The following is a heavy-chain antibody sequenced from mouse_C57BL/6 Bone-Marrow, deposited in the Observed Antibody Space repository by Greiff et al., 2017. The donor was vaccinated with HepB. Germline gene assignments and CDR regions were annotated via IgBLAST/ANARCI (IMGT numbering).Heavy chain of an antibody. CDR2: ISSGSSTI. CDR3: ATNGSPWFAY. CDR1: GFTFSDYG. V-gene: IGHV5-17*01. J-gene: IGHJ3*01. Sequence: DVKLVESGGGLVKPGGSLKLSCAASGFTFSDYGMHWVRQAPEKGLEWVAYISSGSSTIYYADTVKGRFTISRDNAKNTLFLQMTSLRSEDTAMYYCATNGSPWFAYWGQGTLVTVSA. D-gene: IGHD1-1*01.